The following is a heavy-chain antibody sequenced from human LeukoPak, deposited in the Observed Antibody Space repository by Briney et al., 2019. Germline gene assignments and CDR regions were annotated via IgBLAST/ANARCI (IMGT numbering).Heavy chain of an antibody. D-gene: IGHD2-15*01. CDR3: AKGPPSIVVVVAATDY. J-gene: IGHJ4*02. V-gene: IGHV3-23*01. CDR1: EFPFTSYA. CDR2: IIGSGGST. Sequence: GGTLRLPCAPSEFPFTSYAISGVAQAPGRGWEGVQAIIGSGGSTYYADSVKGRFTISRDNSKNTLYLQMNSLRAEDTAVYYCAKGPPSIVVVVAATDYWGQGTLVTVSS.